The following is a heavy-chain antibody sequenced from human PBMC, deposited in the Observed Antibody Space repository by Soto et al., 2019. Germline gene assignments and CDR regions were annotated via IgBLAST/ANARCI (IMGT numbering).Heavy chain of an antibody. Sequence: SETLSLTCTVSGGSISSYYWGWIRQPPGKGLEWIGEINHSGSTNYNPSLKSRVTISVDTSKNQFSLKLSSVTAADTAVYYCARVPTEGFGARDFDYWGQGTLVTVSS. V-gene: IGHV4-34*01. CDR2: INHSGST. CDR3: ARVPTEGFGARDFDY. D-gene: IGHD3-10*01. J-gene: IGHJ4*02. CDR1: GGSISSYY.